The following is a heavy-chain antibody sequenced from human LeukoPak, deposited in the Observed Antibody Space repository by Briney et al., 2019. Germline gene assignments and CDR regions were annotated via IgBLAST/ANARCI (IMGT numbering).Heavy chain of an antibody. CDR2: IKHDGTDK. D-gene: IGHD3-16*01. J-gene: IGHJ4*02. CDR1: GFTFSSYV. CDR3: ARPRPGWSSVMPYFDY. V-gene: IGHV3-7*01. Sequence: GGSLRLSCAASGFTFSSYVMHWVRQAPGKGLEWVANIKHDGTDKYYVDSVKGRFTISRDNAKNSLFLQMNSLRAEDTAVYYCARPRPGWSSVMPYFDYWGQGTLVTVSS.